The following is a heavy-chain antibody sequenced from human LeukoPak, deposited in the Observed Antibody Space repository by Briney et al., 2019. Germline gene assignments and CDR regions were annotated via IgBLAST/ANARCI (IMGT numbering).Heavy chain of an antibody. Sequence: SETLSLTCTVSGGSISSSSYYWGWIRQPPGKGLEWIGSIYYSGSTYYNPSLKSRVTISVDTSKNQFSLKLSSVTAADTAVYYCAIHYGDYAGVPDYWGQGTLVTVSS. CDR2: IYYSGST. V-gene: IGHV4-39*07. CDR1: GGSISSSSYY. D-gene: IGHD4-17*01. CDR3: AIHYGDYAGVPDY. J-gene: IGHJ4*02.